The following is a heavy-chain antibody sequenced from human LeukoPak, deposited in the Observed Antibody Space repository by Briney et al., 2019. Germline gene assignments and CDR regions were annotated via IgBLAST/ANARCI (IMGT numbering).Heavy chain of an antibody. CDR3: AKDYGSGSLFNYYYYMDV. V-gene: IGHV3-30*02. D-gene: IGHD3-10*01. CDR2: IRYDGSNK. J-gene: IGHJ6*03. Sequence: GGSLRLSCAASGFTFSSYGMHWVRQAPGKGLEGVAFIRYDGSNKYYADSVKGRFTISRDNSKNTLFLQMNSLRAEDTAVYYCAKDYGSGSLFNYYYYMDVWGKGTTVTISS. CDR1: GFTFSSYG.